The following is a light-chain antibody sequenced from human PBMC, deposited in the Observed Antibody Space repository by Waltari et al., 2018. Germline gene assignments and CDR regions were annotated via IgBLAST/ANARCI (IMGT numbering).Light chain of an antibody. V-gene: IGLV3-19*01. CDR1: SLRRYS. J-gene: IGLJ2*01. Sequence: SSDLTQDPAVSVALGQTVRITCQGDSLRRYSASWYQQRPGQAPILVLYGQNDRPSGIPDRFSGSTAGNTAYVTITGAQAEDEADYYCHSRDTSSTRFFGGGTRLTV. CDR2: GQN. CDR3: HSRDTSSTRF.